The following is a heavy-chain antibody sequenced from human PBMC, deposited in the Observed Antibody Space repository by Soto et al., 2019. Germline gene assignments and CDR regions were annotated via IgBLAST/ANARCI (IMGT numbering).Heavy chain of an antibody. CDR1: GDTFSTYF. J-gene: IGHJ3*02. CDR3: ARQGVVVTDVVTLLSFDM. V-gene: IGHV1-2*02. D-gene: IGHD2-21*02. CDR2: ISPSSGGT. Sequence: QVQLAQSGPEVKRPGDSVRVACKADGDTFSTYFIHWVRQAPGQGLEWMGWISPSSGGTKYAQNFLGRVTVSRETSVSSVYLDLDILRSDDTAIYYCARQGVVVTDVVTLLSFDMWGQGTMVTVSS.